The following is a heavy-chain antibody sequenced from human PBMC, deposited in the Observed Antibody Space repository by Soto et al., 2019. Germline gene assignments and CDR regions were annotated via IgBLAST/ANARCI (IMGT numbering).Heavy chain of an antibody. CDR1: GFTFSNYW. D-gene: IGHD6-13*01. V-gene: IGHV3-74*03. CDR2: VNNEWTDT. Sequence: EVQLVESGGGLVQPGGSLRLSCAASGFTFSNYWMYWVRQAPGKGLVWVSRVNNEWTDTTHADSVKGRFTSSRDNAENTLYLQMNSLIDEDTAVYYCARGGLQHALDVWGQGSTVTVSS. CDR3: ARGGLQHALDV. J-gene: IGHJ6*02.